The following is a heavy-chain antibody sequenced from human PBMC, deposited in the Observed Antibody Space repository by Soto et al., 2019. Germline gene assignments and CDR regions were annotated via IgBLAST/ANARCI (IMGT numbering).Heavy chain of an antibody. CDR3: ATSQKGYNWNYFDH. CDR1: LGSVSVSYYD. Sequence: SETLTLTCALSLGSVSVSYYDWAWLRQSPGKGPEWIGSVFHTGFTSYNPSLESRVSVCVDTSKSQFSLKLSAVTASETAVYYCATSQKGYNWNYFDHWGQGAMVTGSS. D-gene: IGHD1-1*01. V-gene: IGHV4-39*01. J-gene: IGHJ4*02. CDR2: VFHTGFT.